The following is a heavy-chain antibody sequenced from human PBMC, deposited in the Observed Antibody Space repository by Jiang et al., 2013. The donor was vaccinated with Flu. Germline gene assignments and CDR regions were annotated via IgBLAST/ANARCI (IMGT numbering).Heavy chain of an antibody. D-gene: IGHD7-27*01. CDR1: GYTFTYPY. CDR2: ITIYNGNT. CDR3: ARSPLSGDPYYFDS. J-gene: IGHJ4*02. Sequence: SGAEVKKTGSSVRVSCKATGYTFTYPYLHWVRQAPGQPLEWMGWITIYNGNTNYAQKFRDRLTISRSTSLTFAYMELRSLTSDDTAMYYCARSPLSGDPYYFDSWGQGTLVTVSS. V-gene: IGHV1-45*02.